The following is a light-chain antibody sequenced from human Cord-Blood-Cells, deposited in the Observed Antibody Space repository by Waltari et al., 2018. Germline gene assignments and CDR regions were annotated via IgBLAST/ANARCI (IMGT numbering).Light chain of an antibody. J-gene: IGLJ2*01. CDR3: CSYAGSSTYVV. V-gene: IGLV2-23*01. CDR2: EGS. Sequence: QSALTQPASVSGSPGQSITISCTGTSSDVGSYNIVSWDQQHPGKAPKLMIYEGSKRPSGVSNRFSGSKSGNTASLTISGLQAEDEADYYCCSYAGSSTYVVFGGGTKLTVL. CDR1: SSDVGSYNI.